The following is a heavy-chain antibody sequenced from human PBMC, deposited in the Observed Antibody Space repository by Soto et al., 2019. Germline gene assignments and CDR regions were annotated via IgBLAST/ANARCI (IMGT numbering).Heavy chain of an antibody. CDR1: GYSFTSYW. CDR3: GTWEVSRWFDF. V-gene: IGHV5-51*01. J-gene: IGHJ4*02. D-gene: IGHD6-13*01. Sequence: GESLKISCKGSGYSFTSYWIGWVRQMPGKGLEWMGIIYPGDSDTRYSPSFQGQVTISADKSTTTAYLQWTSLKASDTAIYYCGTWEVSRWFDFWGQGTLVTVSS. CDR2: IYPGDSDT.